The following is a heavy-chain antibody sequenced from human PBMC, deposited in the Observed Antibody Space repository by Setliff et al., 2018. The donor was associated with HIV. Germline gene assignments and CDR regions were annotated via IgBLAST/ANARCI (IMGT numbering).Heavy chain of an antibody. J-gene: IGHJ5*02. CDR2: ITFDESGS. D-gene: IGHD6-13*01. Sequence: PGGSLRLSCAASGFDFNTYTMHWVRQAPGKGLEWVGVITFDESGSFYGDSVKGRFTISRDNSKNTLYLQMNSLRVEDTAVYYCAKAAGFSVSWSDSFDHWGQGSLVTVSS. CDR1: GFDFNTYT. CDR3: AKAAGFSVSWSDSFDH. V-gene: IGHV3-30*04.